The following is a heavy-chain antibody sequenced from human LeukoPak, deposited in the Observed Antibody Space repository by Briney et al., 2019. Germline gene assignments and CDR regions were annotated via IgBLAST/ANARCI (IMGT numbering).Heavy chain of an antibody. Sequence: PGRSLRLSCAPSGFTFSNYAMHWVRQAPGKGLEWVAVISYDASNKYYADSVKGRFTISRDNSNNTLYLQMNSLRSEDTAVYYCARDDYGDYGLLVFWGQGTLVTVSS. J-gene: IGHJ4*02. CDR3: ARDDYGDYGLLVF. CDR1: GFTFSNYA. D-gene: IGHD4-17*01. V-gene: IGHV3-30*04. CDR2: ISYDASNK.